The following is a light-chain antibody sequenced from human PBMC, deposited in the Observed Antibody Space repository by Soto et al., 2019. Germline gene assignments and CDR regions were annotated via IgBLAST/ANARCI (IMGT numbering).Light chain of an antibody. J-gene: IGLJ2*01. CDR1: SSDIGAYTF. Sequence: QSALTQPASVSGSPGQSITISCTGTSSDIGAYTFVSWYQQHPGKAPTLMLYDVNIRPSGVSNRFSGSKSGNTASLTISGLQAEDEADYYCTSWTTSTTMIFGGGTKLTVL. CDR2: DVN. CDR3: TSWTTSTTMI. V-gene: IGLV2-14*03.